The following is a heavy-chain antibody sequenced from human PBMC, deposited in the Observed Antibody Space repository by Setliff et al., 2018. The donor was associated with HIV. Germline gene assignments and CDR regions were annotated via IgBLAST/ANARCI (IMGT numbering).Heavy chain of an antibody. D-gene: IGHD2-8*01. CDR2: IDSNNGNR. Sequence: ASVKVSCKASGGTFRSHEISWVRQAPGQGLEWMGWIDSNNGNRNFAQKFRGRVTMTTDISTNTAYMEVRSLSFDDTAVYYCVRLTADRTNYYYYMDVWGKGTTVTV. J-gene: IGHJ6*03. CDR3: VRLTADRTNYYYYMDV. CDR1: GGTFRSHE. V-gene: IGHV1-18*04.